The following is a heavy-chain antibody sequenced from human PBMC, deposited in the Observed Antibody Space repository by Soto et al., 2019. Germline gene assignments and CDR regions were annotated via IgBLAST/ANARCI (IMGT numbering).Heavy chain of an antibody. Sequence: GGSLRLSCAASGFTFSSYAMSWVRQAPGKGLEWVSTSSGGGGSTYYADSVKGRFTMSRDNSKNALYLQMNSLGAGDTAVYFCARQGPTTGTNQGIDYWGQGTLVTVSS. D-gene: IGHD2-8*02. CDR3: ARQGPTTGTNQGIDY. CDR2: SSGGGGST. CDR1: GFTFSSYA. J-gene: IGHJ4*02. V-gene: IGHV3-23*01.